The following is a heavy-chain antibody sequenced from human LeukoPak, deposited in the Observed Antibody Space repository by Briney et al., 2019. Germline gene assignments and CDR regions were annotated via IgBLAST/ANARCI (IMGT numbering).Heavy chain of an antibody. D-gene: IGHD6-13*01. Sequence: SETLSLTCAVSGGSISSGGYSWSWIRQPPGKGLEWIGYIYHSGSTYYNPSLKSRVTISVDRSKNQFSLKLSSVTAADTAVYYCAGKQLWGQGTLVTVSS. CDR2: IYHSGST. CDR1: GGSISSGGYS. J-gene: IGHJ4*02. V-gene: IGHV4-30-2*01. CDR3: AGKQL.